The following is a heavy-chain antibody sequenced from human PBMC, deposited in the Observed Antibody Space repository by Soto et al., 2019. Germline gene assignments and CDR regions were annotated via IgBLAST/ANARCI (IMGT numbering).Heavy chain of an antibody. J-gene: IGHJ3*02. V-gene: IGHV4-34*01. CDR3: AREWLRLRRHGAFDI. CDR1: GGSFSGYY. Sequence: SETLSLTCAVYGGSFSGYYWSWIRQPPGKGLEWIGEINHSGSTNYNPSLKSRVTISVDTSKNQFSLKLSSVTAADTAVYYCAREWLRLRRHGAFDIWGQGTMVTVSS. CDR2: INHSGST. D-gene: IGHD5-12*01.